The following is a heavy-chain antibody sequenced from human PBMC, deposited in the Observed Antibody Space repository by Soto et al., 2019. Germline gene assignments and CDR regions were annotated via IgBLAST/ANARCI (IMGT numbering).Heavy chain of an antibody. CDR2: IYWNADK. D-gene: IGHD6-13*01. J-gene: IGHJ5*02. CDR3: APLQAGSRVIWFDP. Sequence: GSGPTLVNPTQTLTLTCNFSGFSLSTSGVGVGWIRQPPGKALEWLALIYWNADKRYSPSLKSRLTITKDTSKNQVLLTMTNMDPVHTPTYSCAPLQAGSRVIWFDPWGQGTLVTVSS. V-gene: IGHV2-5*01. CDR1: GFSLSTSGVG.